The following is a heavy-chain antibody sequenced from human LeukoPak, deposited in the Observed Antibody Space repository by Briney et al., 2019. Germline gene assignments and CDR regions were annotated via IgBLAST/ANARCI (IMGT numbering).Heavy chain of an antibody. Sequence: KPSETLSLTCAVYGGSFSGYYWSWIRQPPGKGLEWIGEINHSGSTNYNPSLKSRVTISVDTSKNQFSLKLSSVTAADTAVYYCAGEGPFPGVVTRWGQGTLVTVSS. J-gene: IGHJ4*02. CDR2: INHSGST. CDR3: AGEGPFPGVVTR. CDR1: GGSFSGYY. D-gene: IGHD3-3*01. V-gene: IGHV4-34*01.